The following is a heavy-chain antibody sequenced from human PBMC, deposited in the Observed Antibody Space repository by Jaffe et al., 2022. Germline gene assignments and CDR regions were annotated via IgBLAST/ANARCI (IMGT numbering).Heavy chain of an antibody. J-gene: IGHJ4*02. D-gene: IGHD3-16*01. CDR1: GFTFSSYW. V-gene: IGHV3-74*01. CDR2: INSDGSST. CDR3: ARGGMITFGSSLPEY. Sequence: EVQLVESGGGLVQPGGSLRLSCAASGFTFSSYWMHWVRQAPGKGLVWVSRINSDGSSTSYADSVKGRFTISRDNAKNTLYLQMNSLRAEDTAVYYCARGGMITFGSSLPEYWGQGTLVTVSS.